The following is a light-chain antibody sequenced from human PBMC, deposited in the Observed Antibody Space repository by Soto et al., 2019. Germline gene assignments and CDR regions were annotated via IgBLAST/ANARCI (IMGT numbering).Light chain of an antibody. J-gene: IGLJ7*01. V-gene: IGLV1-47*01. Sequence: QSVLTPPPSLSGTPGQRVTIACSGSNFNVKNNYVYWYQQFAGTAPKLLIYSNNRRPSGVPDRFSGSKSGSSASLAIGGLRPEYESYYYCASWDDSLSETVFGGGTQLTVL. CDR2: SNN. CDR1: NFNVKNNY. CDR3: ASWDDSLSETV.